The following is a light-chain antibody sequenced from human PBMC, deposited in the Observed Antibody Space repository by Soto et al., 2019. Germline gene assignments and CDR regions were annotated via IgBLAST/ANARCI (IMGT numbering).Light chain of an antibody. Sequence: QSALTQPASVSGSPGQSITISCTGTSSDVGGYNYVSWYQQHPGKAPKFMIYDVRNRPSGVSNRFSGSKSGSTASLTISGLQAEDEADYYCGSYTGTGTLLFGGGTKLTVL. CDR1: SSDVGGYNY. CDR3: GSYTGTGTLL. CDR2: DVR. J-gene: IGLJ2*01. V-gene: IGLV2-14*01.